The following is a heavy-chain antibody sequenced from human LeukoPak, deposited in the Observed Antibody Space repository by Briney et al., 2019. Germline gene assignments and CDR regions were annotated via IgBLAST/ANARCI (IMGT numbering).Heavy chain of an antibody. V-gene: IGHV3-74*01. CDR2: INSDGINT. CDR3: ARESYSSSWNH. CDR1: GFTFSNYW. J-gene: IGHJ5*02. D-gene: IGHD6-13*01. Sequence: GSLRLSCAASGFTFSNYWMHWVRQAPGKGLVWVSRINSDGINTSYADSVKGRFTISRDNAKNTLYLQMNSLRAEDTAVYYCARESYSSSWNHWGQGTLVTVSS.